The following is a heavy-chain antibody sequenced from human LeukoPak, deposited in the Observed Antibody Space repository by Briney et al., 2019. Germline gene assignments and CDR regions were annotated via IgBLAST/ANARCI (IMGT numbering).Heavy chain of an antibody. CDR1: GGSIISNY. Sequence: SETLSLTCTVAGGSIISNYWSWIRQSAGTGLEWIGRIYGSGITDYNPSLKSRVTMSLDTSRKQFSLRLTSVTAADTAVYYCARLKFYDSTGYSTGYYMDVWGKGTTVSVFS. CDR3: ARLKFYDSTGYSTGYYMDV. CDR2: IYGSGIT. V-gene: IGHV4-4*07. J-gene: IGHJ6*03. D-gene: IGHD3-22*01.